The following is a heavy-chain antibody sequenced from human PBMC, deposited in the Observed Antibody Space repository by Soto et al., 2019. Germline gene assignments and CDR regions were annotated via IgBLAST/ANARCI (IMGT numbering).Heavy chain of an antibody. J-gene: IGHJ6*02. CDR2: IIPIFGTA. Sequence: ASVKVSCKASGGTFSSYAISWVRQAPGQGLEWMGGIIPIFGTANYAQKFQGRVTITADKSTSTAYMELSSLRSEDTAVYYCARETSLSYYYYYGMDVWGQGTTVTVSS. CDR1: GGTFSSYA. V-gene: IGHV1-69*06. D-gene: IGHD1-1*01. CDR3: ARETSLSYYYYYGMDV.